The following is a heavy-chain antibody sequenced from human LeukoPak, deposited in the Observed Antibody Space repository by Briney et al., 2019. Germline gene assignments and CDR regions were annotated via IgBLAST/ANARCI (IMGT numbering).Heavy chain of an antibody. CDR2: IRYDGSNK. D-gene: IGHD2-2*01. CDR1: GYTFTSYY. J-gene: IGHJ6*03. CDR3: AKEGLGYCSSTSCYVGYYYYYMDV. Sequence: SCKASGYTFTSYYMHWVRQAPGKGLEWVAFIRYDGSNKYYADSVKGRFTISRDNSKNTLYLQMNSLRAEDTAVYYCAKEGLGYCSSTSCYVGYYYYYMDVWGKGTTVTISS. V-gene: IGHV3-30*02.